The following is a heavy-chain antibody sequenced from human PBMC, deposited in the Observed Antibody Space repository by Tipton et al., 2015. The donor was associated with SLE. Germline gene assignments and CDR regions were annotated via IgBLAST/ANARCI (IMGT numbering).Heavy chain of an antibody. CDR3: AREILYSNSPYYFDY. D-gene: IGHD4-11*01. CDR1: GGSISSYY. CDR2: IYTSGST. V-gene: IGHV4-4*07. Sequence: GLVKPSETLSLTCTVSGGSISSYYWSWIRQPAGKGLEWIGRIYTSGSTNYNPSLKSRVTMSVDTSKNQFSLKLSSVTAADTAVYYCAREILYSNSPYYFDYWGQGTLVTVSS. J-gene: IGHJ4*02.